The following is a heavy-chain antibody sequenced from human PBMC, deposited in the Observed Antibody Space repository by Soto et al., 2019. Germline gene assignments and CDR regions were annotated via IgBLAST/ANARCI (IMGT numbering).Heavy chain of an antibody. D-gene: IGHD2-8*01. Sequence: QVQLVQSGAEVKKPGSSVKVSCKASGGTFSSSAISWVRQAPGQGLEWMGGIIPIFGTAEYAQKFQGRVTITADESTSKDFTEVSSLRSEDTAVYYCASNGESYYYYGMDVWGQGTTVTVSS. CDR3: ASNGESYYYYGMDV. V-gene: IGHV1-69*12. J-gene: IGHJ6*02. CDR2: IIPIFGTA. CDR1: GGTFSSSA.